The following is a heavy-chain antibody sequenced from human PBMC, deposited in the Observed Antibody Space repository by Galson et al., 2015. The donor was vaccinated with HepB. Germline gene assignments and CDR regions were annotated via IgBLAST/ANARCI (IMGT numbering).Heavy chain of an antibody. CDR2: IIPMFGTS. J-gene: IGHJ5*02. Sequence: SVKVSCKASGGAFNSNAITWVRQAPGQGLEWMGGIIPMFGTSRYAQRFQGRVTITADESTSTAYMELSSLRSEDSAIYFCARGVMTTPMDLNWFEPWGLGALVTVSS. V-gene: IGHV1-69*13. CDR1: GGAFNSNA. D-gene: IGHD1-1*01. CDR3: ARGVMTTPMDLNWFEP.